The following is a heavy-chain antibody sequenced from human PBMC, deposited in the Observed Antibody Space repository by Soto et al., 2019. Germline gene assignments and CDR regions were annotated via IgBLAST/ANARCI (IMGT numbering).Heavy chain of an antibody. J-gene: IGHJ3*02. V-gene: IGHV3-53*04. CDR2: IYSGGST. D-gene: IGHD3-3*01. CDR1: GFTVSSNY. Sequence: EVQLVESGGGLVQPGGSLRLSCAASGFTVSSNYMSWVRQAPGKGLEWVSVIYSGGSTYYADSVKGRFTISRHNSKNTLYLQMNSLRAEDTAVYYCARESITIFGVVSNAFDIWGQGTMVTVSS. CDR3: ARESITIFGVVSNAFDI.